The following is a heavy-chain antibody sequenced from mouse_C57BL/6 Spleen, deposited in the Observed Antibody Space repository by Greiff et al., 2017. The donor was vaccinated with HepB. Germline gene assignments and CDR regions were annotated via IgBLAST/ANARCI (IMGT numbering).Heavy chain of an antibody. CDR3: ARYGIDGYYVAY. CDR2: IYPGSGST. D-gene: IGHD2-3*01. Sequence: VQLQQPGAELVKPGASVKMSCKVSGYTFTSYWITWVKQRPGQGLEWIGDIYPGSGSTNYNEKFKSKATLTVDTSSSTAYMQLSSLTSEDSAVYYCARYGIDGYYVAYWGQGTTLTVSS. V-gene: IGHV1-55*01. CDR1: GYTFTSYW. J-gene: IGHJ2*01.